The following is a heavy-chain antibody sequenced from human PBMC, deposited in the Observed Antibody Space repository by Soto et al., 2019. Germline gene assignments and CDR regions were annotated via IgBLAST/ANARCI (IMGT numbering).Heavy chain of an antibody. J-gene: IGHJ4*02. CDR1: GFTFSDYA. Sequence: VQLVESGGGVVQPGRSLRLSCAASGFTFSDYAMHWVRQAPGKGLEWVAVGSHDGRNTHYADSVKGRFTISRDSSNNTVSLEMTSLRAEDTAVYYCAMGGRQWLVTSDFNYWGQGALVTVSS. CDR3: AMGGRQWLVTSDFNY. V-gene: IGHV3-30*03. CDR2: GSHDGRNT. D-gene: IGHD6-19*01.